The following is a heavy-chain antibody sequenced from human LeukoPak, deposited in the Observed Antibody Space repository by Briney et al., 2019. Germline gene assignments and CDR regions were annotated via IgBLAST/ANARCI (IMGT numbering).Heavy chain of an antibody. CDR2: ITSSGTA. CDR3: ARAPNYRGYSFHS. J-gene: IGHJ4*02. D-gene: IGHD3-22*01. Sequence: SSETLSLTCSVSGVSIGSDDSNYRAWIRQPPGKGLEWIAGITSSGTAHYNPSLESQVTISLDTSSNQFSLKLTFVTAADAALYYCARAPNYRGYSFHSWGQGTKVTVSS. V-gene: IGHV4-39*01. CDR1: GVSIGSDDSNY.